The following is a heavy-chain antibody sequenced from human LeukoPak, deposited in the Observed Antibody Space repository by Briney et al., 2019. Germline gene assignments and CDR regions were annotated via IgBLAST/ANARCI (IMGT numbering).Heavy chain of an antibody. J-gene: IGHJ4*02. Sequence: GGSLRLSCAASGFTFNNAWMNWVRQAPGKGLEWVGRIKSKTDGGTIDSAAPVKGRFTISRDDSKNTLYLQMNSLKIEDTAVYYCTTEGGTEYSSSWSDGGFDFWGQGTLVTVSS. CDR2: IKSKTDGGTI. D-gene: IGHD6-13*01. CDR1: GFTFNNAW. CDR3: TTEGGTEYSSSWSDGGFDF. V-gene: IGHV3-15*07.